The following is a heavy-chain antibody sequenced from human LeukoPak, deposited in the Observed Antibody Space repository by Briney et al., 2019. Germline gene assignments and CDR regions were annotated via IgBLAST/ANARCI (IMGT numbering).Heavy chain of an antibody. V-gene: IGHV1-8*01. J-gene: IGHJ4*02. CDR3: AREESGWYEYYFDY. Sequence: VASVKVSCKASGYTFTSYDINWVRQATGQGLEWMGWMNPNSGNTGYAQKFQGRVTMTTDTSTSTAYMELRSLRSDDTAVYYCAREESGWYEYYFDYWGQGTLVTVSS. CDR2: MNPNSGNT. CDR1: GYTFTSYD. D-gene: IGHD6-19*01.